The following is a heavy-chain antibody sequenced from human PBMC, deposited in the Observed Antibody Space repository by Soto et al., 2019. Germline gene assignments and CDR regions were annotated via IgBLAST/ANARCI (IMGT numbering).Heavy chain of an antibody. J-gene: IGHJ4*02. D-gene: IGHD6-13*01. V-gene: IGHV3-23*01. CDR2: LSSGGGAT. Sequence: PGGSLRLSCAASGFTFSNYAMSWVRQAPGKGLEWVSGLSSGGGATYYADSVKGRFTIPRDNSKNTLYLQMNSLRAEDTAVYHCAKTRQYSSSGFDYWGQGTLVTVSS. CDR1: GFTFSNYA. CDR3: AKTRQYSSSGFDY.